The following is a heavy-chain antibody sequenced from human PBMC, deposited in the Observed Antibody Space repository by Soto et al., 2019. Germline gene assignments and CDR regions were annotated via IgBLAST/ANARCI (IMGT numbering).Heavy chain of an antibody. CDR2: ISYDGSNK. Sequence: GGSLRLSCAASGFTFSSYGMHWVRQAPGKGLEWVAVISYDGSNKYYADSVKGRFTISRDNSKNTLYLQMNSLRAEDTAVYYCAKDWSVYPGWLMVRAPPHCFDSWGQGTLVTVSS. CDR3: AKDWSVYPGWLMVRAPPHCFDS. CDR1: GFTFSSYG. V-gene: IGHV3-30*18. J-gene: IGHJ5*01. D-gene: IGHD3-10*01.